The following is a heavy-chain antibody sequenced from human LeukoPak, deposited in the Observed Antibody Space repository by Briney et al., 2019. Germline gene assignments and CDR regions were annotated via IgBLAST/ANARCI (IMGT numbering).Heavy chain of an antibody. V-gene: IGHV3-53*04. CDR2: IFSGGTT. Sequence: GGSLRLSCAASGFTVSSNYMSWVRQAPGKGLEWVSVIFSGGTTYYADSVKGRFTISRHNSENTLYLQMNSLRGEDTAVYYCARARGYGDYGDAFEIWGQGTTVTVSS. J-gene: IGHJ3*02. CDR1: GFTVSSNY. CDR3: ARARGYGDYGDAFEI. D-gene: IGHD4-17*01.